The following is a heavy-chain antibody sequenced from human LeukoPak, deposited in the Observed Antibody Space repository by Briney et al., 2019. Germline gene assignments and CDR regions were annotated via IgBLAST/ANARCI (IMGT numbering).Heavy chain of an antibody. CDR2: LSGSGSST. V-gene: IGHV3-23*01. CDR1: GFTFNNFA. D-gene: IGHD6-13*01. J-gene: IGHJ4*02. Sequence: GGSLRLSCAASGFTFNNFAMSWVRQAPGKRLDWVSGLSGSGSSTFYADSVKGRFSISRDNSNSTLYLQMNSLRAEDTAVYYCAKRPKYGNSWIDFWGQGTLVTVSS. CDR3: AKRPKYGNSWIDF.